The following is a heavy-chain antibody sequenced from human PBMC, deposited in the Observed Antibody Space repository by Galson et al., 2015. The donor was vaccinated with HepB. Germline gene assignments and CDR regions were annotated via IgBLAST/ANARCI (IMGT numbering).Heavy chain of an antibody. J-gene: IGHJ4*02. CDR3: ASCISTSCSQGSYYFDY. D-gene: IGHD2-2*01. V-gene: IGHV5-51*03. CDR1: GYSFTSYW. Sequence: QSGAEVKKPGESLKISCKGSGYSFTSYWIGWVRQMPGKGLEWMGIIYPGDSDTRYSPSFQGQVTISADKSISTAYLQWSSLKASDTAMYYCASCISTSCSQGSYYFDYWGQGTLVTVSS. CDR2: IYPGDSDT.